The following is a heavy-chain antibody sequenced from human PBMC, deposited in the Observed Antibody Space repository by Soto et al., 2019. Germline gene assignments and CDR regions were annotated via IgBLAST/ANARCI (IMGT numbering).Heavy chain of an antibody. CDR1: GYTFTSYY. CDR3: ARQNDYGDYVSYFQH. V-gene: IGHV1-46*01. CDR2: INPSGGYT. D-gene: IGHD4-17*01. Sequence: ASVKVSCKASGYTFTSYYMNWVRQAPGQGLEWLGIINPSGGYTTYAQRFLGRVTMTSDTSTSTVHMELGSLTSEDTAVYYCARQNDYGDYVSYFQHWGQGTLVTVSS. J-gene: IGHJ1*01.